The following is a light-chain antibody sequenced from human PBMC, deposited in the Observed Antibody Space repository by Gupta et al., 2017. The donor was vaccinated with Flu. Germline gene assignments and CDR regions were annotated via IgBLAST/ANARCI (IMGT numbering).Light chain of an antibody. V-gene: IGKV4-1*01. CDR3: HQYYTTPRT. Sequence: DIVMTQSPDSLAVPLGERATINCKSSQSVLYSSNNKNFLAWYQQKPGQSPRLLMHWASSRESWVPDRISGSGCGTDFTLTINGLQAEDVAIYYCHQYYTTPRTFGQGTKVEIK. CDR2: WAS. J-gene: IGKJ1*01. CDR1: QSVLYSSNNKNF.